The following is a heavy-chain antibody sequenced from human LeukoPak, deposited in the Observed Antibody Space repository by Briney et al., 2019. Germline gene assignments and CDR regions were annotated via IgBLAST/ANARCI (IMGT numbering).Heavy chain of an antibody. V-gene: IGHV3-23*01. Sequence: GVSLKLSCTASGFTFSSYAMSWVRQAPGKGLEWVSAISGSGGSTYYADYVKGRFTISRDNSKNTVYMQMNSLRAEDTAVYYCAKIREKAFDYWGQGTLVTVSS. CDR3: AKIREKAFDY. J-gene: IGHJ4*02. CDR2: ISGSGGST. CDR1: GFTFSSYA.